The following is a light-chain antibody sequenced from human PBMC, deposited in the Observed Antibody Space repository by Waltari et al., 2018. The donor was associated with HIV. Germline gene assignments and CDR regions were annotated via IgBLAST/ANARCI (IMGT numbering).Light chain of an antibody. CDR2: GDD. CDR1: GSNIGTNT. J-gene: IGLJ2*01. V-gene: IGLV1-44*01. Sequence: HSVLTQPASVSATPGQRVTISCSGSGSNIGTNTVSWYQIFPGTAPKLFIFGDDQRPSGVPARCSGAKSGTSASLPIRGHQSEDEATYFCAAWDDSLNGQVVFGGGTLLTVL. CDR3: AAWDDSLNGQVV.